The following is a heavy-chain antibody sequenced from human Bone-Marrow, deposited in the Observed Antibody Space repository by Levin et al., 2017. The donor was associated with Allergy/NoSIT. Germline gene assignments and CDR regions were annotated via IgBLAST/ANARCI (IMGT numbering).Heavy chain of an antibody. CDR1: GGSISSGGYY. CDR3: ARDRKIRTGYDISEGFDC. V-gene: IGHV4-31*03. J-gene: IGHJ4*02. Sequence: SQTLSLTCTVSGGSISSGGYYWSWVRQHPGKGLEWIGYIYYTGTTYYNPSLKSRLTMSVDTSTNQLSLKLSSVTAADPVIYYCARDRKIRTGYDISEGFDCWGQGTLVTVSS. D-gene: IGHD3-9*01. CDR2: IYYTGTT.